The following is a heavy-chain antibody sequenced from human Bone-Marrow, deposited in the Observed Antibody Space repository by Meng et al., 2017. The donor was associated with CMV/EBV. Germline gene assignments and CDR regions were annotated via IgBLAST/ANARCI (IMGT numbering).Heavy chain of an antibody. J-gene: IGHJ6*02. CDR2: IIPILGIA. V-gene: IGHV1-69*10. CDR1: GGTFSSYA. CDR3: ARDPPYYDFWSGPILPGYGMDV. D-gene: IGHD3-3*01. Sequence: SVKVSCKASGGTFSSYAISWVRQAPGQGLEWMGGIIPILGIANYAQKFQGRVTITADKSTSTAYMELRSLRSDDTAVYYCARDPPYYDFWSGPILPGYGMDVWGQGTTVTVSS.